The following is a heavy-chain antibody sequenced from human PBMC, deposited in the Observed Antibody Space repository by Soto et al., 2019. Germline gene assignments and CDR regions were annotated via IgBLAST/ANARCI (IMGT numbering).Heavy chain of an antibody. CDR3: ARNNYDFWSGCYDY. CDR2: IYTSGST. V-gene: IGHV4-4*07. Sequence: SETLSLTCTVSGGSISSYYWSWIRQPAGRGLEWIGRIYTSGSTNYNPSLKSRVTMSVDTSKNQFSLKLSSVTAADTAVYYCARNNYDFWSGCYDYWGQGTLVTVSS. D-gene: IGHD3-3*01. CDR1: GGSISSYY. J-gene: IGHJ4*02.